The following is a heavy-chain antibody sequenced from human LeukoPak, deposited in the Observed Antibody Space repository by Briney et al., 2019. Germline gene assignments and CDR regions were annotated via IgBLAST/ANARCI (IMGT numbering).Heavy chain of an antibody. D-gene: IGHD5-18*01. Sequence: ASVKVSCKASGYTFTTYYMHWVRQAPGQGPEWVGVINPSDGSTSYAQKFQGRVTMTRDTSTSTVYMELSSLRSEDTAVYYCARADTAMVTDYWGQGTLVTVSS. CDR1: GYTFTTYY. J-gene: IGHJ4*02. CDR2: INPSDGST. V-gene: IGHV1-46*01. CDR3: ARADTAMVTDY.